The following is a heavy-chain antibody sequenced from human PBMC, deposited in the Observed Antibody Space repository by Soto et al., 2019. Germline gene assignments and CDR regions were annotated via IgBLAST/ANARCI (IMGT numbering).Heavy chain of an antibody. D-gene: IGHD2-2*01. V-gene: IGHV4-31*03. CDR2: IYYSGST. CDR3: ARDNRFGYCSSTSCSDNWFDP. CDR1: GGSISSGGYY. J-gene: IGHJ5*02. Sequence: QVQLQESGPGLVKPSQTLSLTCTVSGGSISSGGYYWSWIRQHPGKGLEWIGYIYYSGSTYYNPSLKSRVTISVDTSKNQFSLKLSSVTAADTAVYYCARDNRFGYCSSTSCSDNWFDPWGQGTLVTVSS.